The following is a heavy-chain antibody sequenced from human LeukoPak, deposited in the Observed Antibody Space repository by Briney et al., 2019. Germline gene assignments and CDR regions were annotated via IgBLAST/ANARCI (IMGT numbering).Heavy chain of an antibody. V-gene: IGHV3-48*03. J-gene: IGHJ6*03. Sequence: PGGSLRLSCAASGFTFSSYEMNWVRQAPGKGLEWVSYISSSGSTIYYADSVKGRFTISRDNAKNSLYLQMNSLRAEDTAVYYCAREGSVRGVKSYYYYMDVWGKGTTVTISS. CDR1: GFTFSSYE. CDR2: ISSSGSTI. CDR3: AREGSVRGVKSYYYYMDV. D-gene: IGHD3-10*01.